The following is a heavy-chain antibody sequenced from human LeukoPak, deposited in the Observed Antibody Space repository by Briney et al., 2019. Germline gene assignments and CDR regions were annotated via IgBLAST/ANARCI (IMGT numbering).Heavy chain of an antibody. CDR1: GYTFTSYG. Sequence: ASVKVSCKASGYTFTSYGISWVRQAPGQGLEWMGWISAYNGNTNYAQKLQGRVTMTTDTSTSTAYMELRSLRSDDTAVYYCASRGGIHSSSWYRPNYYFDYWGQGTLVTVSS. CDR3: ASRGGIHSSSWYRPNYYFDY. V-gene: IGHV1-18*01. J-gene: IGHJ4*02. D-gene: IGHD6-13*01. CDR2: ISAYNGNT.